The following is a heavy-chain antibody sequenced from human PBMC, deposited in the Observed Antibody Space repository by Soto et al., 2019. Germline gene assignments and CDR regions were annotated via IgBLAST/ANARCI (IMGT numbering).Heavy chain of an antibody. D-gene: IGHD6-19*01. CDR3: AREPLYSSGWYYYYYGMDV. CDR1: GYTFNRYY. CDR2: INPNSGGT. J-gene: IGHJ6*02. V-gene: IGHV1-2*04. Sequence: ASMKVSCKASGYTFNRYYMHWVRQAPGQGLEWKGWINPNSGGTNYAQKFQGWVTMTRDTSISTAYMELSRLRSDDTAVYYCAREPLYSSGWYYYYYGMDVWGQGTTVTVS.